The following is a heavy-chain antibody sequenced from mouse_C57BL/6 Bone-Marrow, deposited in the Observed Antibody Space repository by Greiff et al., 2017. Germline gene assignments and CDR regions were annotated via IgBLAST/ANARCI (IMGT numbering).Heavy chain of an antibody. J-gene: IGHJ3*01. CDR3: ARRGDYDPAWFAY. D-gene: IGHD2-4*01. V-gene: IGHV1-82*01. CDR1: GYAFSSSW. Sequence: QVQLQQSGPELVEPGASVKISCKASGYAFSSSWMNWVKQRPGKGLEWIGRIYPGDGDTNYNGKFKGKATLTADKSSSTAYMQLSSLTSEDSAVYFCARRGDYDPAWFAYWGQGTLVTVSA. CDR2: IYPGDGDT.